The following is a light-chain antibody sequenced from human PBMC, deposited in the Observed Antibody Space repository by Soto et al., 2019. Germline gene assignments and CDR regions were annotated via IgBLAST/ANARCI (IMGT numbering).Light chain of an antibody. J-gene: IGLJ1*01. CDR2: DVS. V-gene: IGLV2-14*01. CDR1: SSDVGGYNY. Sequence: QSVLTQPASVSGSPGQSITISCTGTSSDVGGYNYVSWYQQHPGKAPKLMIYDVSNRPSGVSNRFSGSKSGNTASLTISGLQAEDEADYYCSSYTSSSPLGVFGTGTKVNVL. CDR3: SSYTSSSPLGV.